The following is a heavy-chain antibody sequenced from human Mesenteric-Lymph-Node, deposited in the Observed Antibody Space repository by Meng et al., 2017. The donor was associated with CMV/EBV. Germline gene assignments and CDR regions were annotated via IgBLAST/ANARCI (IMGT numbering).Heavy chain of an antibody. Sequence: LSLTCAASGFTVSSSYMSWVRQAPGKGLEWVSIIYSGGSTYYADSVKGRFTISRDNSKNTLYLQMNSLRAEDTAVYYCARQDYYDSSGYFYYYGMDVWGQGTTVTVSS. J-gene: IGHJ6*02. D-gene: IGHD3-22*01. CDR1: GFTVSSSY. V-gene: IGHV3-53*01. CDR3: ARQDYYDSSGYFYYYGMDV. CDR2: IYSGGST.